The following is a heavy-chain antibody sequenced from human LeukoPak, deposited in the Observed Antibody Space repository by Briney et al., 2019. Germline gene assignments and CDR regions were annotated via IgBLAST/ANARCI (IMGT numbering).Heavy chain of an antibody. V-gene: IGHV1-2*02. D-gene: IGHD3-3*01. CDR1: GYTFTGYY. J-gene: IGHJ3*02. Sequence: ASVKVSCKASGYTFTGYYMHWVRQAPGQGLEWMGWINPNNGDTNYAQKFQGRVTMTRDTSISTTYMELSRLRSDDTAVYYCAKDCNFWSGDSFDIWGQGTMVTVSS. CDR3: AKDCNFWSGDSFDI. CDR2: INPNNGDT.